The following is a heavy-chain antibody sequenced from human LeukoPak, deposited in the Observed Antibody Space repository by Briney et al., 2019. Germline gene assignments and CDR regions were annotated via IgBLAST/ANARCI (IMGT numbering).Heavy chain of an antibody. CDR2: INPNSGGT. Sequence: GASVKVSCKASGYTFTGYYMHWVRQAPGQGLEWMGWINPNSGGTNYAQKFQGRVTMTRDTSISTAYMELSRLRSDDTAVYYCARGVTVEMATIGDHWGQGTLVAVSS. V-gene: IGHV1-2*02. D-gene: IGHD5-24*01. CDR3: ARGVTVEMATIGDH. J-gene: IGHJ4*02. CDR1: GYTFTGYY.